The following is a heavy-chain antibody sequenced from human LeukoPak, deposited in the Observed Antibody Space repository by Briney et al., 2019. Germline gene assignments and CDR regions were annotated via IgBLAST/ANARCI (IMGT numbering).Heavy chain of an antibody. Sequence: GGSLRLSCAASGFTVSSNYMTWVRQAPGKGLEWVSYISSSGSTIYYADSVKGRFTISRDNAKNSLYLQMNSLRAEDTAVYYCARGEYYYDSSGYGVYFDLWGRGTLVTVSS. V-gene: IGHV3-48*03. CDR3: ARGEYYYDSSGYGVYFDL. CDR1: GFTVSSNY. J-gene: IGHJ2*01. CDR2: ISSSGSTI. D-gene: IGHD3-22*01.